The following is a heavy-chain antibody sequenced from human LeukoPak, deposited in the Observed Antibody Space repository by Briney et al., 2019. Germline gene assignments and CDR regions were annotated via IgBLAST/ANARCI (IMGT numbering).Heavy chain of an antibody. CDR1: GYTFTSYS. V-gene: IGHV1-18*01. J-gene: IGHJ4*02. D-gene: IGHD2-15*01. CDR3: ARASYCSGGSCYSDY. CDR2: ISAYNGNT. Sequence: ASVKVSCKASGYTFTSYSISWVRPAPGQGLEWMGWISAYNGNTIYVQKVKGRVTMTTDTSTSTAYMELRSLKSDDTAVYYCARASYCSGGSCYSDYWGQGTLVTVSS.